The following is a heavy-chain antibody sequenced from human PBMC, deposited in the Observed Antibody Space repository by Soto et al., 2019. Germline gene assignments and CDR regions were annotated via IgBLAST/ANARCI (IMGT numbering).Heavy chain of an antibody. V-gene: IGHV4-59*01. Sequence: SETLSLTCTVSGGSISSYYWSWIRQPPGKGLEWIGYIYYSGSTNYNPSLKSRVTISVDTSKNQFSLKLSSVTAADTAVYYCARDFLLEDPGEAYYYYYGMDVWGQGTKVTVSS. CDR2: IYYSGST. J-gene: IGHJ6*02. D-gene: IGHD3-16*01. CDR3: ARDFLLEDPGEAYYYYYGMDV. CDR1: GGSISSYY.